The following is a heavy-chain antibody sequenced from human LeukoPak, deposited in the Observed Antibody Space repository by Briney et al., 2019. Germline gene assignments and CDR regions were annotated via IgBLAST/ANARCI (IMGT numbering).Heavy chain of an antibody. CDR1: GGSFSGYY. V-gene: IGHV4-34*01. CDR3: ARIKRWYYYDSSGDYSRGYFDY. Sequence: SETLSLTCAVYGGSFSGYYWSWIRQPPGKGLEWIGEINHSGSTNYNPSLRSRVTISVDTSKNQFSLKLSSVTAADTAVYYCARIKRWYYYDSSGDYSRGYFDYWGQGTLVTVSS. J-gene: IGHJ4*02. CDR2: INHSGST. D-gene: IGHD3-22*01.